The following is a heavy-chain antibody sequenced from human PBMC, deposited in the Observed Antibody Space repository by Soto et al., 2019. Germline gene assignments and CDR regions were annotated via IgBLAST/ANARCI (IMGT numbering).Heavy chain of an antibody. Sequence: EVQLLESGGGLVQPGGSLRLSCAASGFTFGSHAMIWVRQAPGKGLEWVSAISGSGGSAYYADSVKGRFTISRDNSINTLYLQMNPLRAGDTPLYYWGKKPYPDFWSAYYSFNYWGQGPLVTFSS. J-gene: IGHJ4*02. V-gene: IGHV3-23*01. D-gene: IGHD3-3*01. CDR2: ISGSGGSA. CDR3: GKKPYPDFWSAYYSFNY. CDR1: GFTFGSHA.